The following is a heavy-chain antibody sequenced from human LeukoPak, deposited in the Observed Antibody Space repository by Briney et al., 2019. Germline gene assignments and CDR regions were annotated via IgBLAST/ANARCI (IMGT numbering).Heavy chain of an antibody. Sequence: GGPLRLSCTASGFTFSSYSMNWVRQPPGKGREGMSYITSGSSSIFYADSVKGRFTISRDNAKNSLYLQMSSLRDEDTAVYYCARGMKGYANFYYWGQGTLVTVAS. V-gene: IGHV3-48*02. CDR1: GFTFSSYS. CDR3: ARGMKGYANFYY. J-gene: IGHJ4*02. D-gene: IGHD3-16*01. CDR2: ITSGSSSI.